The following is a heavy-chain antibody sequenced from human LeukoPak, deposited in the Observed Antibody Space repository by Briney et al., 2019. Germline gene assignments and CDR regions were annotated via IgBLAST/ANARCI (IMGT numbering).Heavy chain of an antibody. CDR1: GYSISSGYY. Sequence: PSETLSLTCTVSGYSISSGYYWGWIRQPPGKGLEWIGSIYHSGSTYYNPSLKSRVTMSVDTSKNQFSLKLSSVTAADTAVYYCARDGSGWFSSGYYHYYMDVWGKGTTVTVSS. V-gene: IGHV4-38-2*02. J-gene: IGHJ6*03. CDR2: IYHSGST. CDR3: ARDGSGWFSSGYYHYYMDV. D-gene: IGHD6-19*01.